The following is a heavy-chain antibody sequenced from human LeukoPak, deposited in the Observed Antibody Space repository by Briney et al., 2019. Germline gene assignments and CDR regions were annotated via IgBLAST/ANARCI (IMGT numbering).Heavy chain of an antibody. J-gene: IGHJ5*02. D-gene: IGHD6-19*01. CDR3: ARDQNSSGWTRWFDP. V-gene: IGHV4-4*07. Sequence: SETLSLTCTVSGGSISSYYWSWIRRPAGKGLEWIGRIYTSGSTNYNPSLKSRVTMSVDTSKNQFSLKLSSVTAADTAVYYCARDQNSSGWTRWFDPWGQGTLVTVSS. CDR2: IYTSGST. CDR1: GGSISSYY.